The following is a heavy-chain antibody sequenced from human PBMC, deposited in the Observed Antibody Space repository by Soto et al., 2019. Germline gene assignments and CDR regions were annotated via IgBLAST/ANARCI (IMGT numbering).Heavy chain of an antibody. CDR3: ARARYDSSGYYYFDY. D-gene: IGHD3-22*01. J-gene: IGHJ4*02. CDR1: GGSISGYY. V-gene: IGHV4-59*01. CDR2: IYYSGSS. Sequence: LSLTCPVSGGSISGYYWSWIRQPPGKGLEWIGYIYYSGSSNYNPSLKSRVTISLDTSKNQFSLRLRSVTAADTAVYYCARARYDSSGYYYFDYWGQGTLVTVSS.